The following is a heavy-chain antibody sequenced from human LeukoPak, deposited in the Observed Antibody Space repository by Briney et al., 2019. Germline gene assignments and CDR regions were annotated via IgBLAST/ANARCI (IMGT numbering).Heavy chain of an antibody. J-gene: IGHJ6*03. CDR3: ARRLQSSSSGSYYYYYYMDV. CDR1: RGSISGSIRSYY. Sequence: PSETLSLTCTVSRGSISGSIRSYYWSWLRQPPGKGLEWIGYIYTSGSTNYNPSLKSRVTISVDTSKNQFSLKLSSVTAADTAVYYCARRLQSSSSGSYYYYYYMDVWGKGTTVTVSS. CDR2: IYTSGST. D-gene: IGHD6-6*01. V-gene: IGHV4-4*09.